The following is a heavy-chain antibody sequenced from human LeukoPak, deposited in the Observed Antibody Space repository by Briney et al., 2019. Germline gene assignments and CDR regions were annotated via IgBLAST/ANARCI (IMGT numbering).Heavy chain of an antibody. CDR3: ARDLRYGYDSSKTFDI. V-gene: IGHV1-2*06. J-gene: IGHJ3*02. CDR2: INPNSGGT. Sequence: ASVKVSCKASGGTFSSYAISWVRQAPGQGLEWMGRINPNSGGTNYAQKFQGRVTMTRDTSISTAYMELSRLRSDDTAVYDCARDLRYGYDSSKTFDIWGQGTMVTVSS. D-gene: IGHD3-22*01. CDR1: GGTFSSYA.